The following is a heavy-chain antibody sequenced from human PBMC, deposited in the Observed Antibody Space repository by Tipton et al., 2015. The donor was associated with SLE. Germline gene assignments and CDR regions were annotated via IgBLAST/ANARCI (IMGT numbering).Heavy chain of an antibody. D-gene: IGHD4-23*01. CDR3: ARGVDYGGTLDAFDI. CDR2: INHSGST. Sequence: TLSLTCTVSGGSISSGGYYWSWIRQHPGKGLEWIGEINHSGSTNYNPSLKSRVTISVDTSKNQFSLKLSSVTAADTAVYYCARGVDYGGTLDAFDIWGQGTTVTV. V-gene: IGHV4-31*03. CDR1: GGSISSGGYY. J-gene: IGHJ3*02.